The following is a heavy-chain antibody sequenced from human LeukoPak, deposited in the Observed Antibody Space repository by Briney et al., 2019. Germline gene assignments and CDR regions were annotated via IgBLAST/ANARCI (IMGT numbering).Heavy chain of an antibody. CDR3: ARTQYYDILTGYSPFFDY. CDR2: IKQDGSEK. Sequence: GGSLRLSCAASGFTFSSYWMTWVRQAPGKGLELVANIKQDGSEKYYVDSVKGRFTISRDNAKNSLYLQMNSLRAEDTAVYYCARTQYYDILTGYSPFFDYWGQGTLVTVSS. J-gene: IGHJ4*02. CDR1: GFTFSSYW. D-gene: IGHD3-9*01. V-gene: IGHV3-7*03.